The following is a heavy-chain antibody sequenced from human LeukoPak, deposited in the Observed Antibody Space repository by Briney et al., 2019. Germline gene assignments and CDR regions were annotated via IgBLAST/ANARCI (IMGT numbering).Heavy chain of an antibody. CDR2: ISWNSGSI. V-gene: IGHV3-9*01. CDR1: GFTFDDYA. J-gene: IGHJ4*02. D-gene: IGHD5-18*01. CDR3: AKDREFRSYGYYFDY. Sequence: GGSLRLSCAASGFTFDDYAMHWVRQAPGKGLEWVSGISWNSGSIGYADSVKGRFTISGDNAKNSLYLQMNSLRAEDTALYYCAKDREFRSYGYYFDYWGQGTLVTVSS.